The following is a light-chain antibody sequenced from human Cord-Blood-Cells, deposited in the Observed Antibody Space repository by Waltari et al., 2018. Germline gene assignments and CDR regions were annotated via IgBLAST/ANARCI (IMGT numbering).Light chain of an antibody. Sequence: EIVMTQSPATLSVSPGERATLSCRASQSVSSNLAWYQQKPGQAPRLLIYGASTRATGIPARFSGSGSVTEFTLTISSLQSEDFAVYYCQQYNNRRTFGQGTKVEIK. CDR1: QSVSSN. CDR3: QQYNNRRT. CDR2: GAS. V-gene: IGKV3-15*01. J-gene: IGKJ1*01.